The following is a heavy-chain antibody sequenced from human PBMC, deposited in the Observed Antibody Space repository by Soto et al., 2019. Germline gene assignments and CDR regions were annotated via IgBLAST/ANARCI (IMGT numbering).Heavy chain of an antibody. Sequence: ASVKVSCKASGYTFTNYALHWVRQAPGQRLEWMGWINPVNGNTKYSQKFQGRVTITRDTSASTAYMELSTLRSEDTAVYYCAREGEFVTMGGFDYWDQGTLVTVSS. V-gene: IGHV1-3*01. D-gene: IGHD3-16*01. CDR1: GYTFTNYA. CDR2: INPVNGNT. J-gene: IGHJ4*02. CDR3: AREGEFVTMGGFDY.